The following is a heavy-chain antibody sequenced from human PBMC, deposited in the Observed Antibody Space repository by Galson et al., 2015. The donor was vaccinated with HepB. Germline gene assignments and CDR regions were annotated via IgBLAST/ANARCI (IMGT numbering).Heavy chain of an antibody. CDR1: GGTFSSYA. Sequence: SVKVSCKASGGTFSSYAISWVRQAPGQGLEWMGGIIPILGIANYAQKFQGRVTITADKSTSTAYMELSSLRSEDTAVYYCARGYYYDSSGYYYSRWFDPWGQGTLVTVSS. CDR3: ARGYYYDSSGYYYSRWFDP. J-gene: IGHJ5*02. D-gene: IGHD3-22*01. V-gene: IGHV1-69*10. CDR2: IIPILGIA.